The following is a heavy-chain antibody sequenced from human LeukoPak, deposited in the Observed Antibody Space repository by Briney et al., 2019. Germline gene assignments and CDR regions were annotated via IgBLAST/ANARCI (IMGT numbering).Heavy chain of an antibody. V-gene: IGHV3-23*01. J-gene: IGHJ4*02. Sequence: GGSLRLSCAASGFTFSSYAMSWVRQAPGKGLEWVSSISGSGGSTYYADSVKGRFTISRDNSKNTLYLQMNSLRAEDTAVYYCAKDRVVRGLDYFDYWGQGTLVTVSP. CDR2: ISGSGGST. CDR1: GFTFSSYA. CDR3: AKDRVVRGLDYFDY. D-gene: IGHD3-10*01.